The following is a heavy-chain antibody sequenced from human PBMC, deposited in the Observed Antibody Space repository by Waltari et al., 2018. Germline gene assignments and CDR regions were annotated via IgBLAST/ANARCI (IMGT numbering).Heavy chain of an antibody. CDR3: AREWYYYDSSGYYG. D-gene: IGHD3-22*01. CDR2: IYSGGST. V-gene: IGHV3-53*02. J-gene: IGHJ4*02. CDR1: GFTVSSNY. Sequence: EVQLVETGGGLIQPGGSLRLSCAASGFTVSSNYMSWVRQAPGKGLEWVSVIYSGGSTYYADSVKGRFTISRDNSKNTLYLQMNSLRAEDTAVYYCAREWYYYDSSGYYGWGQGTLVTVSS.